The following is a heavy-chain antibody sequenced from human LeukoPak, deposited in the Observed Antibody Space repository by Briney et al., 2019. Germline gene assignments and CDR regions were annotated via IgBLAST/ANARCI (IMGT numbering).Heavy chain of an antibody. J-gene: IGHJ4*02. CDR2: IYHRGST. CDR1: GGSVSSSSYY. D-gene: IGHD2-15*01. V-gene: IGHV4-30-2*01. Sequence: SQTLSLTCTVSGGSVSSSSYYWSWIRQPPGKGLEWIGYIYHRGSTYYNPSLKSRVTISVDRSKNQFSLKLSSVTAADTAVYYCARESRPKSGGGYSFDFWGLGTLVSVSS. CDR3: ARESRPKSGGGYSFDF.